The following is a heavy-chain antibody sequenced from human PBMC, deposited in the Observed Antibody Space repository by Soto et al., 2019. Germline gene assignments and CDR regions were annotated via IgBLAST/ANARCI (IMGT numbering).Heavy chain of an antibody. CDR1: GYTFNIFG. D-gene: IGHD5-18*01. V-gene: IGHV1-18*01. J-gene: IGHJ4*02. CDR3: ARAIAGGYGHTTLDY. Sequence: QVQLVQSGAEVKKPGASVKVSCQTSGYTFNIFGIGWVRQAPGQGLEWMGWINTYNGNTDYAQRLQGRVTMTTDTSTRTADMDLRGLKSDDTAVYYCARAIAGGYGHTTLDYWGQGTLLTVSS. CDR2: INTYNGNT.